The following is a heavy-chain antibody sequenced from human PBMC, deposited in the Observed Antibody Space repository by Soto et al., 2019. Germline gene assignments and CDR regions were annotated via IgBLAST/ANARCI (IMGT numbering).Heavy chain of an antibody. J-gene: IGHJ4*02. D-gene: IGHD6-13*01. CDR3: ASLQVPGNFDY. V-gene: IGHV4-39*01. CDR2: IYYRGDT. CDR1: GGSISTSNYY. Sequence: QLQLQESGPGLVKPSETLSLTCNVSGGSISTSNYYWAWVRQAPGKGLEWIANIYYRGDTYYHPSLRTRLTVSVDTSKNQFSLRLTSLTAADTAMYFGASLQVPGNFDYWGQGTLVTVSS.